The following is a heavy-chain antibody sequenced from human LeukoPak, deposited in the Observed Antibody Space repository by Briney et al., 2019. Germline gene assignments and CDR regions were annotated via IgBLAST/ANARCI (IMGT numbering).Heavy chain of an antibody. D-gene: IGHD3-9*01. J-gene: IGHJ4*02. CDR1: GGSFSGYY. Sequence: SETLSLICAVYGGSFSGYYWSWIRQPPGKGLEWIGEINHSGSTNYNPSLKSRVTISVDTSKNQFSLKLSSVTAADTAVYYCARGRRYFDWLLRGYYFDYWGQGTLVTVSS. CDR3: ARGRRYFDWLLRGYYFDY. CDR2: INHSGST. V-gene: IGHV4-34*01.